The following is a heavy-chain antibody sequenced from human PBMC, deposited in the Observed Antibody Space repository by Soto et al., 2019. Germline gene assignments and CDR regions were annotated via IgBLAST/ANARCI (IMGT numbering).Heavy chain of an antibody. D-gene: IGHD6-13*01. J-gene: IGHJ4*02. CDR3: AGVDAGAGTDSPFDY. CDR2: IIPIFGTA. CDR1: GDTISSYA. Sequence: ASVMLSFKASGDTISSYAISWGRQAPGQGLEWMGGIIPIFGTANYAQKFQGRVTITADESTSTAYMELSSLRSEDTAVYYCAGVDAGAGTDSPFDYWGQGTLVTVSS. V-gene: IGHV1-69*01.